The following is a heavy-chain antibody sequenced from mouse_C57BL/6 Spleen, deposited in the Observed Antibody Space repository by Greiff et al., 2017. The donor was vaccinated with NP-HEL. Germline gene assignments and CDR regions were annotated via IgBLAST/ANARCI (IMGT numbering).Heavy chain of an antibody. CDR1: GYTFTSYW. CDR3: ARSLYYYGSSFFFDY. CDR2: INPSNGGT. D-gene: IGHD1-1*01. J-gene: IGHJ2*01. Sequence: QVQLQQPGTELVKPGASVKLSCKASGYTFTSYWMHWVKQRPGQGLEWIGNINPSNGGTNYNEKFKSNATLTVDKSSSTAYMQLSSLTSEDSAVYYCARSLYYYGSSFFFDYWGQGTTLTVSS. V-gene: IGHV1-53*01.